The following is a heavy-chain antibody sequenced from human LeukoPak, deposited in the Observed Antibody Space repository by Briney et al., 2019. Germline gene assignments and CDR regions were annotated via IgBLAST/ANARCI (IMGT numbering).Heavy chain of an antibody. V-gene: IGHV3-7*01. CDR1: GFTFSSYW. CDR2: IKQDGSEK. CDR3: ARAGGYASSWAY. J-gene: IGHJ4*02. D-gene: IGHD5-12*01. Sequence: GGSLRLSCAASGFTFSSYWMSWVRQAPGRGLEWVANIKQDGSEKNYVDSVKGRFTISRDNAKNSLDLQMNSLRGDDTAVYYCARAGGYASSWAYWGQGTLVTVSS.